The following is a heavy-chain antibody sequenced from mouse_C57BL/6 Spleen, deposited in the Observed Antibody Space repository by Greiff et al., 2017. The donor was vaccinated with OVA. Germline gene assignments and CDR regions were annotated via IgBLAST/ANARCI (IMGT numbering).Heavy chain of an antibody. CDR2: IYPGSGST. CDR1: GYTFTSYW. Sequence: QVQLQQPGAELVKPGASVTMSCKASGYTFTSYWITWVKQRPGQGLEWIGHIYPGSGSTNYNDKFKSKATLTVATSSSTAYMQLSSLTSEHSAVYYGARWSDLYYDYLYFDYWGQGTTLTVSS. J-gene: IGHJ2*01. CDR3: ARWSDLYYDYLYFDY. V-gene: IGHV1-55*01. D-gene: IGHD2-4*01.